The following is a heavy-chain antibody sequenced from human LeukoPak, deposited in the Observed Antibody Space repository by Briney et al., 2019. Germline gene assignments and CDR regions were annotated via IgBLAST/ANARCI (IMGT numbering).Heavy chain of an antibody. CDR2: ISPYNGNT. CDR3: ARGPYYGSGSRADGMDV. J-gene: IGHJ6*04. CDR1: GYIVTTYG. D-gene: IGHD3-10*01. Sequence: ASVKVSCKASGYIVTTYGFSWVRQAPGQGLEWMGWISPYNGNTNYAQKFQGRVTMTADTSTSIVYMELRSLRSDDTAVYYCARGPYYGSGSRADGMDVWGKGTTVTVSS. V-gene: IGHV1-18*04.